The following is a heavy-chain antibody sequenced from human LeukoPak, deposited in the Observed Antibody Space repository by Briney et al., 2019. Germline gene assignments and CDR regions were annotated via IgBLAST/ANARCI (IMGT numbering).Heavy chain of an antibody. D-gene: IGHD3-22*01. CDR2: IYYSGST. J-gene: IGHJ4*02. CDR1: GGSISSYY. Sequence: SETLSLTCTVSGGSISSYYWSWIRQPPGKGLEWIGYIYYSGSTNYNPSLKSRVTISVDTSKNQFSLKLSSVTAADTAVYYCARVEYYDSSGPGFDYWGQGTLVTVSS. V-gene: IGHV4-59*12. CDR3: ARVEYYDSSGPGFDY.